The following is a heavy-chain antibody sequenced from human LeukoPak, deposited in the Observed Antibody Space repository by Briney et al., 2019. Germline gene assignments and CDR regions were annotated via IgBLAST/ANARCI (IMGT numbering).Heavy chain of an antibody. J-gene: IGHJ6*03. D-gene: IGHD3-9*01. CDR3: AKTGSRGGTFRPSYYYYHMDV. CDR2: IRDDGITK. CDR1: GFTFSNHG. V-gene: IGHV3-30*02. Sequence: GGSLRLSCTASGFTFSNHGMHWVRQAPGKGLEWVAFIRDDGITKYYADSVKGRFTISRDNSKNTLYLQMNSLRPEDTAVYYCAKTGSRGGTFRPSYYYYHMDVWGEGTTVTISS.